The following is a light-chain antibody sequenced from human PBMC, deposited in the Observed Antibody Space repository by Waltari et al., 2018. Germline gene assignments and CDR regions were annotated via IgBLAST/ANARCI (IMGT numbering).Light chain of an antibody. J-gene: IGLJ3*02. CDR1: SSDVGSYNL. CDR3: CSYAGSTTWV. V-gene: IGLV2-23*02. Sequence: QSALTQPASVSGSPGQSITISCTGTSSDVGSYNLVSWYQQHPGKAPKPMIYEVTKRPSWVSNRFSGSKSGHTASLTISGLQAEDEADYYCCSYAGSTTWVFGGGTKLTVL. CDR2: EVT.